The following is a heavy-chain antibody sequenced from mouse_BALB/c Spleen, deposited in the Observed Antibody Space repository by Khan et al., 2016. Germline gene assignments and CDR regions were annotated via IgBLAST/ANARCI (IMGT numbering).Heavy chain of an antibody. D-gene: IGHD2-14*01. CDR1: GYSITSDYA. Sequence: EVQLQESGPGLVKPSQSLSLTCTVTGYSITSDYAWNWIRQFPGNKLEWMGYISYSGSTSYNPSLKSRISITRDTSKNQFFLQLNSVTTEDTATSCCARCHRYDEAMDYWGQGTSVTVSS. V-gene: IGHV3-2*02. J-gene: IGHJ4*01. CDR3: ARCHRYDEAMDY. CDR2: ISYSGST.